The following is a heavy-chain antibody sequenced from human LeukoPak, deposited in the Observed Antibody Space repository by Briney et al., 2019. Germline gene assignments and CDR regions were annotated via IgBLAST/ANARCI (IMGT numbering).Heavy chain of an antibody. V-gene: IGHV4-61*01. Sequence: SETLSLTCTVSGGSISSGSYYWSWIRQPPGKGLEWIGYIYYSGSTKYNASLKSRVTISVDTSKSQFSLKLSSVTAADTAVYYCAGGLYDSSGYLYYYYMDVWGKGTTVTVSS. CDR3: AGGLYDSSGYLYYYYMDV. CDR1: GGSISSGSYY. CDR2: IYYSGST. D-gene: IGHD3-22*01. J-gene: IGHJ6*03.